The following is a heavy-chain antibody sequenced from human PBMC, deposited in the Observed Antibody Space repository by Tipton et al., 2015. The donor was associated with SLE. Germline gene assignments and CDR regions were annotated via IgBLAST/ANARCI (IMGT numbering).Heavy chain of an antibody. D-gene: IGHD2-2*01. J-gene: IGHJ4*02. V-gene: IGHV4-34*01. CDR2: INHSGST. CDR3: ARIWVVPAAPLDY. Sequence: TLSLTCAVYGGSLSGYYWNWIRQPPGKGLEWIGEINHSGSTNYNPSLKSRVTISVDTSKNQFSLKLTSVTAADTAVYYCARIWVVPAAPLDYWGQGTLVTVSS. CDR1: GGSLSGYY.